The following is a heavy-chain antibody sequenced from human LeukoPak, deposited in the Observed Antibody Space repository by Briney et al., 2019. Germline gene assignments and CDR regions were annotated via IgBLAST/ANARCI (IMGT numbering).Heavy chain of an antibody. CDR1: GVTCRRCG. CDR2: IKQDGSEK. V-gene: IGHV3-7*03. J-gene: IGHJ4*02. Sequence: GGTLRRSSAISGVTCRRCGMSSVREAPGKELEAVTNIKQDGSEKSHMDSVKGRFTISRDNAENSLYLQMNSLRAEDTAVYYCARDRTIHMLTGYYKSYFDYWGQGTLVTVSS. CDR3: ARDRTIHMLTGYYKSYFDY. D-gene: IGHD3-9*01.